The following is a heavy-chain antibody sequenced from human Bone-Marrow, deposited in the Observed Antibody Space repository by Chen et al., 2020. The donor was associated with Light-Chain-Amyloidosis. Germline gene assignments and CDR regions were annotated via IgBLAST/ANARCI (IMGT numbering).Heavy chain of an antibody. CDR1: GFTFSNYW. Sequence: EVQLVESGGGLVQPGGSLRLSCAGSGFTFSNYWMAWVRQAPGKGLEWVANIRQDGSEKYYVGSVEGRITVSRDNAKNALYLQMNSLRAEDTAVYYCARERVYNSGTTAWNGMDVWGQGTTVTVSS. CDR3: ARERVYNSGTTAWNGMDV. J-gene: IGHJ6*02. D-gene: IGHD6-19*01. V-gene: IGHV3-7*01. CDR2: IRQDGSEK.